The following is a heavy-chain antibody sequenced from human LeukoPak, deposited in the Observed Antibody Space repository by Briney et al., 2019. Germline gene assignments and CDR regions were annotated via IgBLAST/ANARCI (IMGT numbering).Heavy chain of an antibody. V-gene: IGHV4-30-4*08. J-gene: IGHJ3*02. CDR2: IYYSGST. CDR3: ARGKPYDAFDI. CDR1: GGSISSGDYY. Sequence: PSETLPLTCTVSGGSISSGDYYWSWIRQPPGKGLEWIGYIYYSGSTYYNPSLKSRVTISVDTSKNQFSLKLSSVTAADTAVYYCARGKPYDAFDIWGQGTMVTVSS.